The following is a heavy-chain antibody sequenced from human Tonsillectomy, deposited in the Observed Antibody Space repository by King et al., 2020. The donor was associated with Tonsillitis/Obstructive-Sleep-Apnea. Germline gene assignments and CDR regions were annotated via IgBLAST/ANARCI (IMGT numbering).Heavy chain of an antibody. D-gene: IGHD6-13*01. J-gene: IGHJ3*02. CDR1: GGSFSGYY. V-gene: IGHV4-34*01. CDR3: ARPEAGVGSFDI. Sequence: VQLQQWGAGLLKPSETLSLTCAVYGGSFSGYYWNWIRQPPGKGLEWIGEINHSGSTNYHPSLKSRVTISVDTAKNQFSLKLSSVTAADTAVYYCARPEAGVGSFDIWGQGTMVTVSS. CDR2: INHSGST.